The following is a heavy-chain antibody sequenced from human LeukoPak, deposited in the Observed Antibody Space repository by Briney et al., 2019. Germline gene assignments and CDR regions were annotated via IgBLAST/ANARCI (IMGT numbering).Heavy chain of an antibody. CDR3: ARYVLERSRWANTSPPYFDY. CDR1: GFTFSDYY. J-gene: IGHJ4*02. D-gene: IGHD3-3*01. Sequence: MSGGSLRLSCAASGFTFSDYYMSWIRQAPGKGLEWVSYISSSGSTIYYADSVKGRFTISRDNAKNSLYLQMNSLRAEDTAVYYCARYVLERSRWANTSPPYFDYWGQGTLVTVSS. CDR2: ISSSGSTI. V-gene: IGHV3-11*01.